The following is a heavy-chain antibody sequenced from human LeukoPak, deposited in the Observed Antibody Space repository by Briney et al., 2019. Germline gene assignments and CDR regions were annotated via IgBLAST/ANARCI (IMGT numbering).Heavy chain of an antibody. D-gene: IGHD6-13*01. CDR3: VRGGSSWRYFGY. CDR2: MNPSSGDT. Sequence: ASVKVSCKASGYRFISYDINWVRQATGQGLEWMGWMNPSSGDTGYAQTFQGRVSMTRDTSISTAYVELSSLMSEDTAVYYCVRGGSSWRYFGYWGQGTLVTVSS. V-gene: IGHV1-8*01. CDR1: GYRFISYD. J-gene: IGHJ4*02.